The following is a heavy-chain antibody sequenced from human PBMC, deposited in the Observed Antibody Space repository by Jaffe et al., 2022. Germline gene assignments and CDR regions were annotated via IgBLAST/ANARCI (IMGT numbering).Heavy chain of an antibody. CDR3: AKDLWGNGCFDH. J-gene: IGHJ4*02. CDR1: GLMFSTST. D-gene: IGHD6-25*01. Sequence: QVQLVESGGGVVQPGGSLRLSCAASGLMFSTSTFHWVRQAPGKGLEWVALTRHDKSDKYYADSVKGRFTISRDNSKNTLYLQMDNLRSDDTAIYYCAKDLWGNGCFDHWGQGTLVTVSS. CDR2: TRHDKSDK. V-gene: IGHV3-30*02.